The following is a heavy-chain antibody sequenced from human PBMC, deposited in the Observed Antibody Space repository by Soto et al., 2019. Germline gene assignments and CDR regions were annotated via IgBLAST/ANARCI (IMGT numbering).Heavy chain of an antibody. CDR3: ARGVVVVVAANLSDYYYMDV. D-gene: IGHD2-15*01. J-gene: IGHJ6*03. V-gene: IGHV1-69*01. CDR1: GGTFSSYA. CDR2: IIPIFGTA. Sequence: NVSCKASGGTFSSYAISWVRQAPGQGLEWMGGIIPIFGTANYAQKFQGRVTITADESTSTAYMELSSLRSEDTAVYYCARGVVVVVAANLSDYYYMDVWGKGTTVTVSS.